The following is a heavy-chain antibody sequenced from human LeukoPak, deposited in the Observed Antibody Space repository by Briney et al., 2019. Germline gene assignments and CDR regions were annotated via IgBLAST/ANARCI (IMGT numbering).Heavy chain of an antibody. CDR2: IYYTGST. V-gene: IGHV4-59*01. J-gene: IGHJ4*02. D-gene: IGHD3-10*01. CDR3: ARDRDYYDSGSSYFDY. CDR1: GASISSYY. Sequence: SETLSLTCTVSGASISSYYWSWIRQPPGKGLEWIGYIYYTGSTNYNPSLKSRVTISVDTSKNQFSLKLSSVTAADTAVYYCARDRDYYDSGSSYFDYWGQGTLVTVSS.